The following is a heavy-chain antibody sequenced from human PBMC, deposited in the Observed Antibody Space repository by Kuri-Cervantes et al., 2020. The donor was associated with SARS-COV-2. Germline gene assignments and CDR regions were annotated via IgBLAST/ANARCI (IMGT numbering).Heavy chain of an antibody. D-gene: IGHD3-3*01. CDR3: ARRLEYDFWSGPLDAFDI. J-gene: IGHJ3*02. CDR2: ISSSGSTI. CDR1: GFTFSSYE. Sequence: GESLKISCAASGFTFSSYEMNWVRQAPGKGLEWVSYISSSGSTIYYADSVKGRFTISRDNAKNSLYLQMNSLRDEDAAVYYCARRLEYDFWSGPLDAFDIWGQGTMVTVSS. V-gene: IGHV3-48*03.